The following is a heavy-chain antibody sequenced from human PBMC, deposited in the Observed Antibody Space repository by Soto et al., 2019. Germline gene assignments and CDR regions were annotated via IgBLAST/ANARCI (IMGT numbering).Heavy chain of an antibody. CDR3: ARGTGNSYYYTDV. CDR2: IWYDGSDK. Sequence: QVQLVESGGGVVQPGRSLRLSCAASGFIFSSYGMHWVRQAPGKGLEWVAVIWYDGSDKYYEDSVKGRFTISRDNSKNMLFLQRKSLTAEDTAVYYCARGTGNSYYYTDVWGKGTTVTVYS. J-gene: IGHJ6*03. V-gene: IGHV3-33*01. CDR1: GFIFSSYG.